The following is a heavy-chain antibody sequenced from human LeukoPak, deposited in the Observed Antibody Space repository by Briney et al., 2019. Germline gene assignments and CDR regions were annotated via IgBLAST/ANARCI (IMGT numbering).Heavy chain of an antibody. CDR3: ARVGEYDSFDY. J-gene: IGHJ4*02. Sequence: GGSLRLSCAASGFTFSSYAMSWVRQPPGKGLVWVSRISSDGSNTNYADSVKGRFTIFRDNAKNTLYLQMDSLRAEDTAVYYCARVGEYDSFDYWGQGTLVTVSS. CDR1: GFTFSSYA. V-gene: IGHV3-74*01. D-gene: IGHD2/OR15-2a*01. CDR2: ISSDGSNT.